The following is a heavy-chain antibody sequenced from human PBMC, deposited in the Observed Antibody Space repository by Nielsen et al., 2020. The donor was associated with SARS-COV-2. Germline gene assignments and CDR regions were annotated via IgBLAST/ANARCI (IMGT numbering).Heavy chain of an antibody. CDR1: GYTFTSYD. Sequence: ASVKVSCKASGYTFTSYDINWVRQAPGQGLEWLGWMSPNSNNIGYAQKLQGRVTMTTDTSTSTAYMELRSLRSDDTAVYYCARGRDYGEYFQHWGQGTLVTVSS. J-gene: IGHJ1*01. D-gene: IGHD4-17*01. V-gene: IGHV1-8*01. CDR2: MSPNSNNI. CDR3: ARGRDYGEYFQH.